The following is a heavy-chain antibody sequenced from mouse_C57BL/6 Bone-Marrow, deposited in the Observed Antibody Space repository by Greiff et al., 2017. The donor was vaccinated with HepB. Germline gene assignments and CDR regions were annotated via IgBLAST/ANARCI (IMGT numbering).Heavy chain of an antibody. V-gene: IGHV5-12*01. Sequence: EVQLVESGGGLVQPGGSLKLSCAASGFTFSDYYMYWVRQTPEKRLEWVAYISNGGGSTYYPDTVKGRYTISRDNAKNTPYLQLSRLKSEDAATYYYARQGGNYAFDYWGQGTTLTVSS. CDR3: ARQGGNYAFDY. J-gene: IGHJ2*01. CDR1: GFTFSDYY. D-gene: IGHD2-1*01. CDR2: ISNGGGST.